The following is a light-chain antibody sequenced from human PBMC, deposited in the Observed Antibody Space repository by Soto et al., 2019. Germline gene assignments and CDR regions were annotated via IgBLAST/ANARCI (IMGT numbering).Light chain of an antibody. CDR1: SGHSSYA. Sequence: QPVLTQSPSASASLGASVKLTCTLSSGHSSYAIAWHQLQPEKGPRYLMKLNSDGSHNKGDGIPDRFSGSSSGAERYLTISSLQSEDEADYYCQTWGTDFHVDFGGGTKLTVL. J-gene: IGLJ2*01. CDR2: LNSDGSH. V-gene: IGLV4-69*01. CDR3: QTWGTDFHVD.